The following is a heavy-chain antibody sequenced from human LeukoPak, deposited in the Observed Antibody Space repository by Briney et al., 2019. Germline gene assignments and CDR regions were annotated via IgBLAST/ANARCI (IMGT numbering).Heavy chain of an antibody. CDR2: ISYDGNNK. CDR1: GITLSTFG. J-gene: IGHJ4*02. D-gene: IGHD5-24*01. Sequence: GGSLRLSCAASGITLSTFGMHWVRQAPGKGLEWVAVISYDGNNKYYTDSVKGRFTISRDNAKNTLYLQMDSLRAEDTAVYYCAKQMAVDYFDYWGQGTLVTVSS. V-gene: IGHV3-30*18. CDR3: AKQMAVDYFDY.